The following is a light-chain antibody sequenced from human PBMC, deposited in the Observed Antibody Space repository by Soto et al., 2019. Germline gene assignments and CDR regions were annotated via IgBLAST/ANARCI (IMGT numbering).Light chain of an antibody. Sequence: EIVLTQSPGTLSLSPGERATLSCRASQSVSSSYLAWYQQKPVQAPRLLIYGASSRATGIPDRFSGSGSGTDFTLTISRLEPDDFAVYYCQQYGSSPRITFGPGTKVDIK. CDR3: QQYGSSPRIT. CDR1: QSVSSSY. CDR2: GAS. J-gene: IGKJ3*01. V-gene: IGKV3-20*01.